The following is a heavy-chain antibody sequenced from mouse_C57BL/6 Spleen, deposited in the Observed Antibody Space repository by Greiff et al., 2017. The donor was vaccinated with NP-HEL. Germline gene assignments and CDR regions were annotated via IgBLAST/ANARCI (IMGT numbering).Heavy chain of an antibody. J-gene: IGHJ3*01. V-gene: IGHV3-8*01. CDR3: ARGRGSSYPWFAY. CDR2: ISYSGST. CDR1: GYSITSDY. D-gene: IGHD1-1*01. Sequence: DVHLVESGPGLAKPSQTLSLTCSVTGYSITSDYWNWIRKFPGNKLEYMGYISYSGSTYYNPSLKSRISITRDTSKNQYYLQLNSVTTEDTATYYCARGRGSSYPWFAYWGQGTLVTVSA.